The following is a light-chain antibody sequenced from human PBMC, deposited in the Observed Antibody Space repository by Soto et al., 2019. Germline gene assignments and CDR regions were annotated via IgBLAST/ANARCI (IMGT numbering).Light chain of an antibody. J-gene: IGLJ2*01. CDR2: EVN. CDR1: SSDVGGYNY. Sequence: QSALTQPPSASGSPGQSVTISCTGTSSDVGGYNYVSWYQHHPGKAPKLIIYEVNKRPSGVPDRFAGSKSGNTASLTVSGLQAEDEADYYCCSYAGSDPLVFGGGTKLTVL. CDR3: CSYAGSDPLV. V-gene: IGLV2-8*01.